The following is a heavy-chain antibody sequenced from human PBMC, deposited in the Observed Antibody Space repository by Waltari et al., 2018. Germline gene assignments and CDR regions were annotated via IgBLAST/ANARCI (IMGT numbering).Heavy chain of an antibody. CDR3: ARARITMVRGVTLDAFDI. CDR2: IKQDGSER. V-gene: IGHV3-7*01. J-gene: IGHJ3*02. CDR1: GFTFSSYW. D-gene: IGHD3-10*01. Sequence: EVQLVESGGGLVQPGGSLRLSCAASGFTFSSYWMSWVRQAPGKGLEWVANIKQDGSERYYADSGKGRCTISRDNAKSSLYLQMDSLRAGDTAVYYCARARITMVRGVTLDAFDIWGQGTMVTVSS.